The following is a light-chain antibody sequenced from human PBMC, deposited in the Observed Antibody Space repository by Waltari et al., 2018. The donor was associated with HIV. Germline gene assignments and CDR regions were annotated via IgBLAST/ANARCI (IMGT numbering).Light chain of an antibody. J-gene: IGKJ4*01. CDR1: QSVLYNSKNKNY. CDR3: QQYYSTPLT. CDR2: WAS. V-gene: IGKV4-1*01. Sequence: DIVMTQSPDSLAVSLGERATINCKSSQSVLYNSKNKNYLAWYQQKPGQPPKLLIYWASTRESGVPDRFSGSGSGTDFTLTIISLQAEDVAVYYCQQYYSTPLTFGGGTKVEIK.